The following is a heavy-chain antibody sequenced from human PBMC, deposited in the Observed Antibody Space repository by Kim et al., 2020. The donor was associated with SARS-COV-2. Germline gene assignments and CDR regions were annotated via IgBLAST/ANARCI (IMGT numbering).Heavy chain of an antibody. J-gene: IGHJ4*02. CDR1: GFTFSDYY. CDR3: ARETAGNWVDF. D-gene: IGHD7-27*01. CDR2: ISSSGVAT. Sequence: GGSLRLSCAASGFTFSDYYMRWIRQAPGKGLEWVSYISSSGVATHLADSVKGRFTISRDNAKNSLYLQMNTLRVEDTAVYYCARETAGNWVDFWGQGTLVTVSS. V-gene: IGHV3-11*01.